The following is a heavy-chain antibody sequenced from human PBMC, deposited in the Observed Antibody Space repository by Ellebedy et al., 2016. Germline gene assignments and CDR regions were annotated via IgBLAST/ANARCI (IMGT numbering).Heavy chain of an antibody. CDR2: IYYSGST. V-gene: IGHV4-59*12. Sequence: SETLSLTCTVSGGSISSYYWSWIRQPPGKGLEWIGYIYYSGSTNYNPSLKSRVTISVDTSKNQFSLKLSSVTAADTAVYYCAGGRVVVVPAAMPRYYGMDVWGQGTTVTVSS. D-gene: IGHD2-2*01. CDR3: AGGRVVVVPAAMPRYYGMDV. CDR1: GGSISSYY. J-gene: IGHJ6*02.